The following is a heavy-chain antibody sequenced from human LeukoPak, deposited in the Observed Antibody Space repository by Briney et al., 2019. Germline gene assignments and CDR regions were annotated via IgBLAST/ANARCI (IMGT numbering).Heavy chain of an antibody. V-gene: IGHV3-21*01. CDR3: ARDWDYVWGSYRPNPGGDY. J-gene: IGHJ4*02. Sequence: GGSLRLSCAASGFTFSSYSMNWVRQAPGKGLEWVSSISSSSSYIYYADSVKGRFTISRDNAKNSLYLQMNSLRAEDTAVYYCARDWDYVWGSYRPNPGGDYWGQGTLVTVSS. CDR1: GFTFSSYS. CDR2: ISSSSSYI. D-gene: IGHD3-16*02.